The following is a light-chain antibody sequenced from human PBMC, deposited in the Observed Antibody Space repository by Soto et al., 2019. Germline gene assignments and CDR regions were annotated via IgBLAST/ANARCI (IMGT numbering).Light chain of an antibody. CDR2: NDR. CDR1: DIGSRS. V-gene: IGLV3-21*02. J-gene: IGLJ3*02. CDR3: QVWDSNSDHLV. Sequence: SYELTQPSSVSVAPGQTARITCGGSDIGSRSVHWFQQQPGQAPGLVLYNDRERPSGIPDRFSAFNSGDTATLIISRVEDGDEADYYCQVWDSNSDHLVFGGGTKLTVL.